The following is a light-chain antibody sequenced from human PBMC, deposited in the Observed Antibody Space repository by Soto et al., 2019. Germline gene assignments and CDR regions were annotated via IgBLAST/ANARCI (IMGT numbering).Light chain of an antibody. CDR2: AAF. J-gene: IGKJ4*01. Sequence: DIQMTQSPSSLSASVGDRVTITCRASQSISSFLNWYQQKPGKAPNLLIYAAFSLQGGVPSRFSGSGSGTDFTLTISSLQPEDFATYYCQQSYSALTFGGGTKVEIK. V-gene: IGKV1-39*01. CDR1: QSISSF. CDR3: QQSYSALT.